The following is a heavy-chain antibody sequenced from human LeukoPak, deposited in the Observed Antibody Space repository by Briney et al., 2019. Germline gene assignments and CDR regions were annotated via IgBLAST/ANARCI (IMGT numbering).Heavy chain of an antibody. V-gene: IGHV3-23*01. CDR2: ISGSGGST. J-gene: IGHJ3*02. Sequence: PGGSLRLSCAASGFTFSSYAMSWVRQAPGKELEWVSAISGSGGSTYYADSVKGRFTISRDNSKNTLYLQMNSLRAEDTAAYYCAKAMVRGVITPLNAFDIWGQGTMVTVSS. CDR3: AKAMVRGVITPLNAFDI. D-gene: IGHD3-10*01. CDR1: GFTFSSYA.